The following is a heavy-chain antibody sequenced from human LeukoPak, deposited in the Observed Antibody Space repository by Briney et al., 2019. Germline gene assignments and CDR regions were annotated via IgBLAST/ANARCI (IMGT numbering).Heavy chain of an antibody. CDR1: GYTFTSYG. D-gene: IGHD6-19*01. J-gene: IGHJ4*02. CDR2: ISAYNGNT. CDR3: ARGTIGAVAGTVWVRNIDY. Sequence: GASVKVSCKASGYTFTSYGISWVRQAPGQGLEWMGWISAYNGNTNYAQKLQGRVTMTTDTSTSTAYMELRSLRSDDTAVYYCARGTIGAVAGTVWVRNIDYWGQGTLVTVSS. V-gene: IGHV1-18*01.